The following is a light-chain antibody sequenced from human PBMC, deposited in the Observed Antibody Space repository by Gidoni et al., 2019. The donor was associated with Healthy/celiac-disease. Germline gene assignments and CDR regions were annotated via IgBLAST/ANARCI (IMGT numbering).Light chain of an antibody. J-gene: IGKJ2*01. Sequence: EIVLTQPPGTLSLSPGEIATLYCRARQSVSSSYLAWYQQKPGQAPRLLIYGASSRATGIPDRFSGSGSGTDFTLTISRLEPEDFAVYYCQQYGSSPGYTFGQGTKLEIK. CDR1: QSVSSSY. CDR2: GAS. CDR3: QQYGSSPGYT. V-gene: IGKV3-20*01.